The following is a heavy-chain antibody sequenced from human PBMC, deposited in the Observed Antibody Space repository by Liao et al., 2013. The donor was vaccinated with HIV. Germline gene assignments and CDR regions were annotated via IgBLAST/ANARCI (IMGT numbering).Heavy chain of an antibody. CDR2: IYASGST. CDR3: ARGGISFDY. J-gene: IGHJ4*02. V-gene: IGHV4-4*07. Sequence: QVQLQESGPGLVKPSETLSLTCTVSGDSISSYYWSWIRQPAGKGLEWIGRIYASGSTNYNPSLKSRVTMSVDTSKNQFYLNVSSVTAADTAIYYCARGGISFDYWGQGTLATVSS. CDR1: GDSISSYY. D-gene: IGHD3-10*01.